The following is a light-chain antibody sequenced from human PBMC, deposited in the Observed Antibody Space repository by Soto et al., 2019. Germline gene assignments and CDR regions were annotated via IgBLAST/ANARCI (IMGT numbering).Light chain of an antibody. CDR2: KAS. CDR1: QTISSW. V-gene: IGKV1-5*03. J-gene: IGKJ4*01. CDR3: QQFKNYPLT. Sequence: IQMTQSPSTLSGSVGDRVTITCRASQTISSWLAWYQQKPWKAPKLLIYKASTLKSGVPSRFSGSGSGTDFTLTISSLQPEDFATYYCQQFKNYPLTFGGGTKVDIK.